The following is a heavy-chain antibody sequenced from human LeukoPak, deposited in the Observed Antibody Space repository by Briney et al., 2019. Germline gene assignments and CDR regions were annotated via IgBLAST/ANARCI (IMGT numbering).Heavy chain of an antibody. CDR3: ARVTAVAGTSVGVDA. CDR2: INSDASVT. J-gene: IGHJ4*02. D-gene: IGHD6-19*01. V-gene: IGHV3-74*01. Sequence: GGSLRLSCAASGFSFSSYAMSWVRQAPGKGLVWVSRINSDASVTTYADSVKGRFTISRDNAKNTLYLQMNSLRAEDTAVYYCARVTAVAGTSVGVDAWGQGILVTVS. CDR1: GFSFSSYA.